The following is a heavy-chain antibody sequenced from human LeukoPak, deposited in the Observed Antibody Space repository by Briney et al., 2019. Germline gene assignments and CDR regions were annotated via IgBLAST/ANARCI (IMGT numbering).Heavy chain of an antibody. J-gene: IGHJ4*02. Sequence: GGSLRLSCAASGFTFSSYGMHWVRQAPGKGLEWVAVIWYDGSNKYYADSVKGRFTISRDNSKNTLYLQMNSLRAEDTAVYYCARDRSGSYYGPFDYWGQGTLVTVSS. CDR3: ARDRSGSYYGPFDY. D-gene: IGHD1-26*01. V-gene: IGHV3-33*01. CDR1: GFTFSSYG. CDR2: IWYDGSNK.